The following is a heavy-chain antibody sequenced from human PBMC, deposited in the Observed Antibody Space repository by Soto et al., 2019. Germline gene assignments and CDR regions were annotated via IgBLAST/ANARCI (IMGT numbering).Heavy chain of an antibody. D-gene: IGHD1-26*01. V-gene: IGHV3-48*02. CDR1: GFTFSSYS. Sequence: GGSLRLSCAASGFTFSSYSMNWVRQAPGKGLEWVSYISSSSSTIYYADSVKGRFTISRDNAKNSLYLQMNSLRDEDTAVYYCARDGEHSGSYYPPSYYYYGMDVWGQGTTVTVSS. J-gene: IGHJ6*02. CDR3: ARDGEHSGSYYPPSYYYYGMDV. CDR2: ISSSSSTI.